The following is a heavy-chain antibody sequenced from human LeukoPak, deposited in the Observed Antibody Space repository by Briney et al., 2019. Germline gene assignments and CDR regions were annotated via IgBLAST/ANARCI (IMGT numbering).Heavy chain of an antibody. J-gene: IGHJ5*02. CDR1: GGTFSSYA. V-gene: IGHV1-69*06. CDR3: ARDRYCSSTSCPREGWWFDP. CDR2: IIPTFGTA. Sequence: SVKVSCKASGGTFSSYAISWVRQAPGQGLEWMGGIIPTFGTANYAQKFQGRVTITADKSTSTAYMELSSLRSEDTAVYYCARDRYCSSTSCPREGWWFDPWGQGILVTVSS. D-gene: IGHD2-2*01.